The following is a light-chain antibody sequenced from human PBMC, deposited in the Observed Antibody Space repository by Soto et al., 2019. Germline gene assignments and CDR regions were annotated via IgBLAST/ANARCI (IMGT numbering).Light chain of an antibody. J-gene: IGLJ1*01. V-gene: IGLV2-18*02. CDR3: NSYTTSSTYV. Sequence: QSVLTQPASVSGSPGQSITIACTGTSSDVGRYNRVSWYQQAPGTAPKLIIHDVTNRPSGVPDRFSGSKSGNTASLTISGLQTEDEADYYCNSYTTSSTYVFGTGTKVTVL. CDR1: SSDVGRYNR. CDR2: DVT.